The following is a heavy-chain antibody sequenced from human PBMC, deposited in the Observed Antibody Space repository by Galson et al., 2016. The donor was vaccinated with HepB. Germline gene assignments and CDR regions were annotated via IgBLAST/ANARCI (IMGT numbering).Heavy chain of an antibody. CDR2: INQSGTST. J-gene: IGHJ4*02. V-gene: IGHV4-34*01. D-gene: IGHD2-8*01. CDR1: GGPFSGY. CDR3: ARARMGVITWPFGY. Sequence: ETLSLTCAVSGGPFSGYWSWLRQPPGKGLEWIGEINQSGTSTTYNPSLVPRVTISVDTSKNQFSLNLKSVTAADTAVYYCARARMGVITWPFGYWGQGAWSPSPQ.